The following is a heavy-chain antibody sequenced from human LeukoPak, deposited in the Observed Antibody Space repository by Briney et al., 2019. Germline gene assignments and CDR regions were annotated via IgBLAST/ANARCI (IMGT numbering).Heavy chain of an antibody. CDR2: IYYSGST. D-gene: IGHD3-22*01. V-gene: IGHV4-59*01. Sequence: PSETLSLTCTVSGRSISSYYWSWIRQPPGKGLEWIGYIYYSGSTNYNPSLKSRVTISVDTSKNQFSLKLSSVTAADTAVYYCASHDSSGYYDYWGQGTLVTVSS. J-gene: IGHJ4*02. CDR3: ASHDSSGYYDY. CDR1: GRSISSYY.